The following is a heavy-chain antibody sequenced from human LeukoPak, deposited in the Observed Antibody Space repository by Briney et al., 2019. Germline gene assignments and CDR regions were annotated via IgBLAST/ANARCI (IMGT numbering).Heavy chain of an antibody. V-gene: IGHV4-34*01. CDR3: ARGQGMDV. J-gene: IGHJ6*02. Sequence: SETLSLTCAVYGGSFSTYYWSWIRQPPGKGLEWIGEINHSGSTNYNPSLKSRVTISVDASKNHFSLKLISVTAADTAVYYCARGQGMDVWGQGTTVTVSS. CDR2: INHSGST. CDR1: GGSFSTYY.